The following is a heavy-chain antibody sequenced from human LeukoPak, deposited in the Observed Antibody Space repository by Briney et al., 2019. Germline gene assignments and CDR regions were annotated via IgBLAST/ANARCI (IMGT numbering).Heavy chain of an antibody. Sequence: PSETLSLTCTVSGGSISSYYWSWIRQPPGKGLEWIGYIYYSGSTNYNPSLKSRVTISVDTSKNQFPLKLSSVTAADTVVYYCARGTTHPGMTTVVTHFDYWGQGTLVTVSS. D-gene: IGHD4-23*01. CDR3: ARGTTHPGMTTVVTHFDY. J-gene: IGHJ4*02. CDR1: GGSISSYY. CDR2: IYYSGST. V-gene: IGHV4-59*01.